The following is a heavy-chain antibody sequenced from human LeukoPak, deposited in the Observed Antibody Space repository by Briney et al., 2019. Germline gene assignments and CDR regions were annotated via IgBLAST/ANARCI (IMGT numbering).Heavy chain of an antibody. J-gene: IGHJ4*02. D-gene: IGHD3-10*01. CDR3: TRQWVRGDIIYYFDY. Sequence: GGSLRLSCAASGFTFSGSAMHWVRQASGKGLEWVGRIRSKANSYATAHAASVKGRFTISRDDSKNTAYLQMNSLKTEDTAVYYCTRQWVRGDIIYYFDYWGQGTLVTVSS. V-gene: IGHV3-73*01. CDR2: IRSKANSYAT. CDR1: GFTFSGSA.